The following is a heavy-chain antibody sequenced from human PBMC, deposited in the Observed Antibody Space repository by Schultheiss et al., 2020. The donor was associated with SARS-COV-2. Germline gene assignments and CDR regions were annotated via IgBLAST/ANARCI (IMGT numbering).Heavy chain of an antibody. Sequence: GGSLRLSCAASGFTFSGSAMHWVRQAYGKGLEWVGRIRSKSNNYATAYAASVKGRFTIARDDSKNTAYLEMNSLKTEDTAVYYCTSTEGHCSTTSCYAFDYWGQGSLVTVAS. CDR3: TSTEGHCSTTSCYAFDY. CDR1: GFTFSGSA. V-gene: IGHV3-73*01. D-gene: IGHD2-2*01. CDR2: IRSKSNNYAT. J-gene: IGHJ4*02.